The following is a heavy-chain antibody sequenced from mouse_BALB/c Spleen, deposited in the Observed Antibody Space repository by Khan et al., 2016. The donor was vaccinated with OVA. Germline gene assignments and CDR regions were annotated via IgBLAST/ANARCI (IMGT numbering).Heavy chain of an antibody. CDR2: ICPGTGTT. D-gene: IGHD2-10*01. CDR3: ARAYFGTYEFAY. Sequence: QVQLQQSGAELVKPGASVKLSCKTSGYTFTSYWIQWVKQRPGQGLGGIGEICPGTGTTYYNENFKGKATLTVDTSSSKAFRQLSSLTSDDSAVYFCARAYFGTYEFAYWGQGTLVTVSA. CDR1: GYTFTSYW. V-gene: IGHV1S132*01. J-gene: IGHJ3*01.